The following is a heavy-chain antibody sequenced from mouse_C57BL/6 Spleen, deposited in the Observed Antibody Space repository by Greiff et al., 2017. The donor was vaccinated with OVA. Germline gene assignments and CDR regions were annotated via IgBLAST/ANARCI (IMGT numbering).Heavy chain of an antibody. D-gene: IGHD2-4*01. V-gene: IGHV1-19*01. Sequence: EVQLQQSGPVLVKPGASVKMSCKASGYTFTDYYMNWVKQSHGKSLEWIGVINPYNGGTSYNQKFKGKATLTVDKSSSTAYMELNSLTSEDSAVYYCARWGIYYDYDVLAYWGQGTLVTVSA. CDR1: GYTFTDYY. CDR2: INPYNGGT. CDR3: ARWGIYYDYDVLAY. J-gene: IGHJ3*01.